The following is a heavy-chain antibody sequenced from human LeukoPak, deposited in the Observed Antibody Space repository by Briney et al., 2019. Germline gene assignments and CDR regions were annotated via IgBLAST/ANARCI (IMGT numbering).Heavy chain of an antibody. Sequence: GGSLRLSCAASGFTFSSYAMHWVRQAPGKGLEGVAVISYDEDNKYYADSVKGRFSISRDNSKNTLYLQMSSLRPEDTALYYCARGRVVVVVGATAFAYWGQGTLVSVSS. CDR2: ISYDEDNK. D-gene: IGHD2-15*01. CDR1: GFTFSSYA. CDR3: ARGRVVVVVGATAFAY. J-gene: IGHJ4*02. V-gene: IGHV3-30-3*01.